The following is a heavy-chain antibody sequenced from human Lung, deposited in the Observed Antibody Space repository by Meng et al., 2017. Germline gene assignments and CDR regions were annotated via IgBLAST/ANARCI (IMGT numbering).Heavy chain of an antibody. J-gene: IGHJ4*02. Sequence: QVPHQEGVAGLLKPSATLSHPCVVSGVSFSDYYGSWIRQPPGKGLEWIGEINHSGSTNYNPSLESRATISVDTSQNNLSLKLSSVTAADSAVYYCARGPTTMAHDFDYWGQGTLVTVSS. CDR2: INHSGST. V-gene: IGHV4-34*01. CDR1: GVSFSDYY. D-gene: IGHD4-11*01. CDR3: ARGPTTMAHDFDY.